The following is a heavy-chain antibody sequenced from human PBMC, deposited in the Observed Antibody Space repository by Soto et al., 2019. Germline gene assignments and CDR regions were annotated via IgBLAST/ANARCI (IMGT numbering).Heavy chain of an antibody. Sequence: GGSLRLSCAASGFTFSNYVMSWVRQTPGKGLEWVSTTTNSGGTTYYADSVKGRFTISRDNSKNTLSLQMNSLRADDTALYYCAASPCSGGSCRVDYWGQGTLVTVSS. J-gene: IGHJ4*02. D-gene: IGHD2-15*01. CDR1: GFTFSNYV. V-gene: IGHV3-23*01. CDR2: TTNSGGTT. CDR3: AASPCSGGSCRVDY.